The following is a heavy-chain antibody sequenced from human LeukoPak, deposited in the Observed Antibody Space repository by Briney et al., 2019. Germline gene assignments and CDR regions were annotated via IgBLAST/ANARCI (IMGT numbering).Heavy chain of an antibody. V-gene: IGHV3-23*01. CDR3: AKDEDAYCGGDCYSGY. CDR2: ISGSGGST. Sequence: PGGSLRLSCAASGFTFSSYAMSWVRQAPGKGLEWVSAISGSGGSTYYADSVKGRFTISRDNSKNTLYLQMNSLRAEDTAVYYCAKDEDAYCGGDCYSGYWGQRTLVTVSS. CDR1: GFTFSSYA. J-gene: IGHJ4*02. D-gene: IGHD2-21*02.